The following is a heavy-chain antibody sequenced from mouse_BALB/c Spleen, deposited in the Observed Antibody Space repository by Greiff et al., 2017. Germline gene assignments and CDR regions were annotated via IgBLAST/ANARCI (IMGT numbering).Heavy chain of an antibody. CDR3: ARSYDYDGAWFAY. D-gene: IGHD2-4*01. Sequence: QVQLQQPGAELMKPGASVKLSCKASGYTFTSYWMHWVKQRPGQGLEWIGEINPSNGRTNYNEKFKSKATLTVDKSSSTAYMQLSSLTSEDSAVYYCARSYDYDGAWFAYWGQGTLVTVSA. CDR2: INPSNGRT. CDR1: GYTFTSYW. J-gene: IGHJ3*01. V-gene: IGHV1S81*02.